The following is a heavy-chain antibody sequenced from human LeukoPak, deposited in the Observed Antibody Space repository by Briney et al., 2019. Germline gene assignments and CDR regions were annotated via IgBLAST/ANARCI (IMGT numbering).Heavy chain of an antibody. J-gene: IGHJ4*02. CDR1: GFTFNNYA. CDR3: AREGGSIDY. V-gene: IGHV3-7*01. D-gene: IGHD3-16*01. CDR2: IKQDGSEK. Sequence: GGSLTLSCAASGFTFNNYAMNWVRQAPGKGLEWVANIKQDGSEKYYVDSVKGRFTISRDNAKNSLYLQMNSLRAEDTAVYYCAREGGSIDYWGQGTLVTVSS.